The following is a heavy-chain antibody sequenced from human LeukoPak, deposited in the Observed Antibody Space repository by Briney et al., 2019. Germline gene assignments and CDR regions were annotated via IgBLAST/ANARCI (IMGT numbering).Heavy chain of an antibody. V-gene: IGHV3-30*04. Sequence: PGRSLRLSCAASGFTFSTYAMHWVRQAPGKGLEWVAVISNDGRNKIYADSVKGRFTISRDNPKNTLFLQMNSLTTEDTAVYYCARDPMADFDYWGQGTLVTVSS. CDR1: GFTFSTYA. CDR2: ISNDGRNK. CDR3: ARDPMADFDY. J-gene: IGHJ4*02. D-gene: IGHD2-8*01.